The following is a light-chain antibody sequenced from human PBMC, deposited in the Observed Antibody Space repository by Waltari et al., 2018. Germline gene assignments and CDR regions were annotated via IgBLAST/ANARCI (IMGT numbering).Light chain of an antibody. CDR1: NIGSKS. CDR2: DDS. CDR3: QVWDSSSDWE. Sequence: SAVRTQPPSISVAPGQTAKITCGGRNIGSKSVHWYQQRPGQAPQLLVFDDSAWPSGLPDRFAGSHSEDTATLTISRVEAGDEADYYCQVWDSSSDWEFGEGTKLTV. J-gene: IGLJ2*01. V-gene: IGLV3-21*02.